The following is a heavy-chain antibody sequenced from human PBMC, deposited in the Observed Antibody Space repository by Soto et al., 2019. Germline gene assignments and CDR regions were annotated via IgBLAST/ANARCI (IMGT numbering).Heavy chain of an antibody. CDR3: ARSHSFDGSIYHYYFDI. CDR1: GASIRSTY. CDR2: IYASRAT. V-gene: IGHV4-59*01. J-gene: IGHJ4*02. D-gene: IGHD3-3*02. Sequence: SATLSLTCTVAGASIRSTYWSWIRQSPGKTLEWIGYIYASRATTYNPSLESRITMSVDIPNNEFSLDLTSVTAADTAVYYCARSHSFDGSIYHYYFDIWGPGTLVTVSS.